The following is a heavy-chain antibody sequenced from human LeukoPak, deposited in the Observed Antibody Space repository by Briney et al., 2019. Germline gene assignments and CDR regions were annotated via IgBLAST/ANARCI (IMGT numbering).Heavy chain of an antibody. V-gene: IGHV3-23*01. CDR2: ISGSGGST. D-gene: IGHD2-2*01. J-gene: IGHJ4*02. CDR1: GFTFRSYA. Sequence: PGGSLRLSCAASGFTFRSYAMSWVRQAPGKGLEWVSGISGSGGSTYYADSVKGRFTISRDNSKHTLYVQMNSLRAEDTAVYYCAKGNEGYCSSTSCFYYFDFWGQGTLVTVSS. CDR3: AKGNEGYCSSTSCFYYFDF.